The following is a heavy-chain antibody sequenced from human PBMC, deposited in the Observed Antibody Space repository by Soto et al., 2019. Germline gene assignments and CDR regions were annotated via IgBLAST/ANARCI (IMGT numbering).Heavy chain of an antibody. CDR3: ATLPPRNVVVTTETPT. V-gene: IGHV4-4*02. CDR1: GTSISSTFW. J-gene: IGHJ5*02. Sequence: SDTLSLTCAVSGTSISSTFWWTWVRQTPGKGLEWIGEIYHTGSTKYNPSLRGRVTISVDKSNNQFSLDLRSVTGADTAVYYCATLPPRNVVVTTETPTWGQGTQVTVSS. D-gene: IGHD1-1*01. CDR2: IYHTGST.